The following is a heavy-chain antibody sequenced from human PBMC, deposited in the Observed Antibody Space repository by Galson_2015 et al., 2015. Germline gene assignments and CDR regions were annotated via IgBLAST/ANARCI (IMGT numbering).Heavy chain of an antibody. J-gene: IGHJ6*02. D-gene: IGHD4-17*01. CDR2: IWKDGSNR. V-gene: IGHV3-33*01. CDR1: GFIFNNYG. CDR3: ARAGNPTTVTMGGMDV. Sequence: SLRLSCAASGFIFNNYGIHWVRQDPSKGLEWVAVIWKDGSNRYYADSVKGRFTISRDNSRNALYLQMNSLRVEDTAVYYCARAGNPTTVTMGGMDVWGRGTTVIVSS.